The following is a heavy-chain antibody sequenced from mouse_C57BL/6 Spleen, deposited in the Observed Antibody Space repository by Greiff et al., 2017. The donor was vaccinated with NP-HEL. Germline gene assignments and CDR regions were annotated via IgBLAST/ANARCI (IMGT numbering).Heavy chain of an antibody. J-gene: IGHJ1*03. Sequence: QVQLQQSGPELVKPGASVKISCKASGYAFSSSWMNWVKQRPGKGLEWIGRIYPGDGDTNYNGKFKGKATLTADKSSSTAYMQLSSLTSEDSAVYFCALYGSSYDWYFDVWGTGTTVTVSS. V-gene: IGHV1-82*01. CDR1: GYAFSSSW. CDR2: IYPGDGDT. D-gene: IGHD1-1*01. CDR3: ALYGSSYDWYFDV.